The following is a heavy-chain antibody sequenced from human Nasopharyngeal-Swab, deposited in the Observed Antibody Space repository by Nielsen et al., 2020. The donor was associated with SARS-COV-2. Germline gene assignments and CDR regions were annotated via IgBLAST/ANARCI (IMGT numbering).Heavy chain of an antibody. CDR1: GFTFSNAW. Sequence: GGSLRLSCAASGFTFSNAWMSWVRQAPGKGLEWVGRIKSKTDGGTTGYAAPVKGRFTISRDDSKNTLYLQMNSLKTEDTAVYYCTTGGRWELRPIDYWGQGTLVTVSS. J-gene: IGHJ4*02. CDR2: IKSKTDGGTT. V-gene: IGHV3-15*01. CDR3: TTGGRWELRPIDY. D-gene: IGHD1-26*01.